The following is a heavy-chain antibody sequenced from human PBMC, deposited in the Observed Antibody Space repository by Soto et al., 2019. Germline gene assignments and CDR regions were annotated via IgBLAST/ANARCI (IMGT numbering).Heavy chain of an antibody. V-gene: IGHV3-74*01. CDR1: GFTFSSYW. CDR3: ARRPDDYGDYGYYYYGMDV. CDR2: INSDGSST. J-gene: IGHJ6*02. Sequence: GGSLRLSCAASGFTFSSYWMHWVRQAPGKGLVWVSRINSDGSSTSYADSVKGRFTTSRDNAKNTLYLQMNSLRAEDTAVYYCARRPDDYGDYGYYYYGMDVWGQGTTVTVSS. D-gene: IGHD4-17*01.